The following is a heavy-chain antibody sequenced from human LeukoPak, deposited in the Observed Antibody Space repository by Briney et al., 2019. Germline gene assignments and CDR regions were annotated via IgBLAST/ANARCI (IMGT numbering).Heavy chain of an antibody. CDR3: ARILWPAAAATGYFDY. CDR2: IDWDDDK. D-gene: IGHD6-13*01. CDR1: GFSLSTSGMC. Sequence: SGPALVKPTQTLTLTCTFSGFSLSTSGMCVSWIRQPPGKALEWLALIDWDDDKYYSTSLKTRLTISKDTSKNQVVLTMTNMDPVDTATYYCARILWPAAAATGYFDYWGQGTLVTVSS. J-gene: IGHJ4*02. V-gene: IGHV2-70*01.